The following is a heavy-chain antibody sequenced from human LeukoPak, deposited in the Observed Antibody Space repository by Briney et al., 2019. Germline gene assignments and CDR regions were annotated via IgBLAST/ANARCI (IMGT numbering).Heavy chain of an antibody. Sequence: GGSLRLSCAASGFTFSSYEMNWVRQAPGKGLEWVGVISKNGSNTYYGDSVKGRFTISRDNSNNTLSLQMNGLTTEDTGVYFCVKGRRGSSYVHYFDSWGQGTLVTVSS. V-gene: IGHV3-30*18. D-gene: IGHD5-18*01. CDR2: ISKNGSNT. CDR3: VKGRRGSSYVHYFDS. CDR1: GFTFSSYE. J-gene: IGHJ4*02.